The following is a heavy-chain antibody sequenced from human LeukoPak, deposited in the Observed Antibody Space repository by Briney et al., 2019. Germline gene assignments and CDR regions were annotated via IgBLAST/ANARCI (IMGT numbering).Heavy chain of an antibody. V-gene: IGHV3-23*01. CDR3: AKGGWLDD. CDR1: GFNFNKYD. Sequence: GGSLRLSCAASGFNFNKYDMTWARQAPGKGLEWVLTITGRSDKTYYTDSVKGRFVTSRDNSKDTLYLQMNSLRAEDTALYYCAKGGWLDDLGQGALVTVSS. D-gene: IGHD6-19*01. CDR2: ITGRSDKT. J-gene: IGHJ4*02.